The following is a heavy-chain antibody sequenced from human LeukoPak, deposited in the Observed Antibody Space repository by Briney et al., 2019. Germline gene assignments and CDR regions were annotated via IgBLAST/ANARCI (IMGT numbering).Heavy chain of an antibody. J-gene: IGHJ6*03. Sequence: SETLSLTCTVSDYSISSSYYWGWIRQPPGKGLEWFGIIYHSGSTYYNPSLKSRVTISVDTSKNQFSLKLSSVTAADTAVYYCARTTEGYAGGPGYSYYYYMDVWGKGTTVTISS. CDR3: ARTTEGYAGGPGYSYYYYMDV. CDR2: IYHSGST. D-gene: IGHD5-12*01. V-gene: IGHV4-38-2*02. CDR1: DYSISSSYY.